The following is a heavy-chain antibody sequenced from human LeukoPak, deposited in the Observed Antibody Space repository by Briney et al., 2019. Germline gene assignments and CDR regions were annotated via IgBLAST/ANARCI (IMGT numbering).Heavy chain of an antibody. CDR2: IKQDGSEK. CDR1: GFTFSSYW. V-gene: IGHV3-7*03. Sequence: PGGSLRLSCAASGFTFSSYWMSWVRQAPGKGLKWVANIKQDGSEKYYVDSVRGRFTISRDNAKNSLYLQMNSLRAEDTAVYYCARGGAHYPFDYWGQGTLVTVSS. D-gene: IGHD1-26*01. J-gene: IGHJ4*02. CDR3: ARGGAHYPFDY.